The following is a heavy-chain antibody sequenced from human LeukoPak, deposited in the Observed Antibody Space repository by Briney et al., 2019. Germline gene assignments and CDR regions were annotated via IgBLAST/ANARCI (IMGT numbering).Heavy chain of an antibody. D-gene: IGHD6-13*01. CDR3: ARGTGRSSSWWVY. V-gene: IGHV4-28*03. CDR1: GYSITSSSW. J-gene: IGHJ4*02. CDR2: IYHSGTT. Sequence: SETLSLTCAVSGYSITSSSWWGWIRQPPGKGLEWIGYIYHSGTTNYNPSLKSRVTISVDTSKNQFSLKLSSVTAADTAVYYCARGTGRSSSWWVYWGQGTLVTVSS.